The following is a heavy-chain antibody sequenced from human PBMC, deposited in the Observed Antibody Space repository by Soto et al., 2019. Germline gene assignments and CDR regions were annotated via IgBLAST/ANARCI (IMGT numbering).Heavy chain of an antibody. D-gene: IGHD2-21*01. Sequence: SETLSLTCTVSGGSISSYYWSWIRQPPGKGLEWIGYIYYSGSTNYNPSLKSRVTISVDTSKNQFSLKLSSVTAADTAVYYCARHRIDDAFDIWGQGTMVTVSS. CDR2: IYYSGST. V-gene: IGHV4-59*08. CDR1: GGSISSYY. J-gene: IGHJ3*02. CDR3: ARHRIDDAFDI.